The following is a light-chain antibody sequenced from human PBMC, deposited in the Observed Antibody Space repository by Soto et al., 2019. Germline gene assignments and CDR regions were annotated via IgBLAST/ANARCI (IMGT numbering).Light chain of an antibody. J-gene: IGLJ1*01. CDR3: TSYRSIGSLV. CDR2: EVS. Sequence: QSALTQPASVSGSPGQSITISCTGTSSDVGGYNYVSWYQQHPGKAPQVMIDEVSNRPSGVSNRFSGSKPGNTASLTISGLQAEDEAYYHCTSYRSIGSLVFGTGTKVTVL. V-gene: IGLV2-14*01. CDR1: SSDVGGYNY.